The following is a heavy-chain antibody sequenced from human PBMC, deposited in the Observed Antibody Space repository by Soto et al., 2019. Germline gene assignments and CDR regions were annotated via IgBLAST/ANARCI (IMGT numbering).Heavy chain of an antibody. CDR2: IYWDDDK. Sequence: QITLKESGPTLVKPTQPFTLACTFSGFSLSTSGMGVGWIRQPPGKALEWLALIYWDDDKRYSPSLKSRLTITKDTSKNQVVRTMTNMDPVDTATYYCAHYSSTSSFDYWGQGTLVTVSS. CDR1: GFSLSTSGMG. D-gene: IGHD6-13*01. CDR3: AHYSSTSSFDY. J-gene: IGHJ4*02. V-gene: IGHV2-5*02.